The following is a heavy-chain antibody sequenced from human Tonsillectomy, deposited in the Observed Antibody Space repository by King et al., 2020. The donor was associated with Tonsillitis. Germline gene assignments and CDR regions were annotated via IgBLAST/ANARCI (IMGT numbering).Heavy chain of an antibody. Sequence: VQLVESGGGLVQPGGSLRLSCAASGFSFSNYLMNWVRQAPGKGLEWVANIKEDGSEKYHVDSVKGRFTISRDNAQNSLYLQMNSLRVEDTAVYYCARGAVYYYGSGNRIEYWGQGTLVTVSS. D-gene: IGHD3-10*01. V-gene: IGHV3-7*03. CDR1: GFSFSNYL. CDR2: IKEDGSEK. J-gene: IGHJ4*02. CDR3: ARGAVYYYGSGNRIEY.